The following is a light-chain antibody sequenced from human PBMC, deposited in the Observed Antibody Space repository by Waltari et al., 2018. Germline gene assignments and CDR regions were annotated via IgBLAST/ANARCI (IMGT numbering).Light chain of an antibody. CDR2: QVN. J-gene: IGLJ2*01. V-gene: IGLV2-14*01. CDR3: SSYTATSNGLARV. Sequence: QSALTQPASVSGSPGQSITISCTGTGSDIGAYNYVSLYQQHPGQAPKLVIFQVNGRPSGVSPRFPGSKSAYTASLTISGLQAEDEADYYGSSYTATSNGLARVFGGGTKLTVL. CDR1: GSDIGAYNY.